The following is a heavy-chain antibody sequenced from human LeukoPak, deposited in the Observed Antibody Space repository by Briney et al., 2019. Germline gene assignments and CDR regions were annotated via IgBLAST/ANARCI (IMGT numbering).Heavy chain of an antibody. CDR3: AREPLWGSYFDY. V-gene: IGHV3-23*01. J-gene: IGHJ4*02. Sequence: PGGTLRLSCAASGFTFSSYGMSWVRQAPGKGLEWVSAISGSGGSTYYADSVKGRFTISRDNAKNSLYLQMNSLRAEDTAVYYCAREPLWGSYFDYWGQGTLVTASS. D-gene: IGHD3-16*01. CDR1: GFTFSSYG. CDR2: ISGSGGST.